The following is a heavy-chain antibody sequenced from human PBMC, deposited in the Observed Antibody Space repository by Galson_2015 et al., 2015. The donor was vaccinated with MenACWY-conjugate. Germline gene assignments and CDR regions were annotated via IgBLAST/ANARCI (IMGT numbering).Heavy chain of an antibody. V-gene: IGHV3-23*01. Sequence: SLRLSCAASGFTFSTYAISWVRRAPGKGLERVSTISGVIGTTYQADSVKGRFTISRDDSKNTLYLQMNNLRAEDTALYICAKADKQTCYGATCYYFDSWGQGTLVTVSS. CDR2: ISGVIGTT. J-gene: IGHJ4*02. CDR1: GFTFSTYA. CDR3: AKADKQTCYGATCYYFDS. D-gene: IGHD4/OR15-4a*01.